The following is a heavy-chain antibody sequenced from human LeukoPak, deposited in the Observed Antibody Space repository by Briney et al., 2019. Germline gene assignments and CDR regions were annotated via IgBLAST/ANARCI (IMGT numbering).Heavy chain of an antibody. CDR3: AKVDWGSNCNDGRCPR. Sequence: GGSLRLSCAVSGFTLRNYAMSWVRQAPGRGLEWVSGGNSGSTHYADSVKGRFTISRDNSKNTLYLQMNGLRVEDTAVYHCAKVDWGSNCNDGRCPRWGQGTLVTVSS. CDR1: GFTLRNYA. D-gene: IGHD2-15*01. J-gene: IGHJ4*02. CDR2: GNSGST. V-gene: IGHV3-23*01.